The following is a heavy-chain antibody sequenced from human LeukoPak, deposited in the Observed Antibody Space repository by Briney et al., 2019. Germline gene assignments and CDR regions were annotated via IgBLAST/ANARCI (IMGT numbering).Heavy chain of an antibody. V-gene: IGHV4-39*07. J-gene: IGHJ4*02. D-gene: IGHD1-14*01. CDR3: ARSRPIEKPDY. CDR1: GGSISSSSYY. Sequence: SETLSLTCTVSGGSISSSSYYWGWIRQPPGKGLEWIGSIYYSGSTYYNPSLKSRVTISVDTSKNQFSLKLSSVTAADTAVYYCARSRPIEKPDYWGQGTLVTVSS. CDR2: IYYSGST.